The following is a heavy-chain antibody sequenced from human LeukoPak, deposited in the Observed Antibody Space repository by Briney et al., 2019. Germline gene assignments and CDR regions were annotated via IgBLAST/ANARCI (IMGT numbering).Heavy chain of an antibody. D-gene: IGHD5-24*01. CDR1: GFPFSSYW. V-gene: IGHV3-7*04. CDR2: IRQDGSKK. CDR3: TRVGYIDEGIDY. J-gene: IGHJ4*02. Sequence: GGSLRLSCVASGFPFSSYWMTWVRQAPGKGLEWVANIRQDGSKKSYVDSVKGRFTISRDNAKNSLYLQMNSLRAEDTAIYYCTRVGYIDEGIDYWGQGALVTVSS.